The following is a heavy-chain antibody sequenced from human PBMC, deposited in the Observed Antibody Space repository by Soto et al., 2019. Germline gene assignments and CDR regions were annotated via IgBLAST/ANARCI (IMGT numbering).Heavy chain of an antibody. CDR2: ISGGGTFA. CDR3: ARGHTTVRRASFDY. CDR1: GFTMSDCY. V-gene: IGHV3-11*04. D-gene: IGHD4-17*01. J-gene: IGHJ4*02. Sequence: PGGSLSLSCKASGFTMSDCYMTWFWKGQGKGLEWVSYISGGGTFAVYADSLRGRYTILRDNAKSSVYLQITSLRADDSAVYYGARGHTTVRRASFDYWGQGTVVTVSS.